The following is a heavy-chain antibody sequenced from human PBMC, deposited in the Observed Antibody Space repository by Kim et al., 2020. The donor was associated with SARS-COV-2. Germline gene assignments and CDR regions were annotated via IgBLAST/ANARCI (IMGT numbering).Heavy chain of an antibody. D-gene: IGHD1-1*01. Sequence: ASVKVSCKASGYTFTSYAMHWVRQAPGQRLEWMGWINAGNGNTKYSQKFQGRVTITRDTSASTAYMELSSLRSEDTAVYYCVREGNRLKTGTTNRPVYYYYGMDVWGQGTTVTVSS. J-gene: IGHJ6*02. V-gene: IGHV1-3*01. CDR3: VREGNRLKTGTTNRPVYYYYGMDV. CDR2: INAGNGNT. CDR1: GYTFTSYA.